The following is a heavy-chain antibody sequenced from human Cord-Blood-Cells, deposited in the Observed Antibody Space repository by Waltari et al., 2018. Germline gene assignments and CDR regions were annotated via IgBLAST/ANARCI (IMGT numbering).Heavy chain of an antibody. Sequence: QVPLVQSGAEVTKPGASVTVSCKASGSPFPSSAMHCVRQAPGQRLEWMGWIKAGNGNTKYSQKFQGRVTITRDTSASTAYMELSSLRSEDTAVYYCAREVGSSGWYYFDYWGQGTLVTVSS. CDR1: GSPFPSSA. CDR2: IKAGNGNT. J-gene: IGHJ4*02. CDR3: AREVGSSGWYYFDY. V-gene: IGHV1-3*01. D-gene: IGHD6-19*01.